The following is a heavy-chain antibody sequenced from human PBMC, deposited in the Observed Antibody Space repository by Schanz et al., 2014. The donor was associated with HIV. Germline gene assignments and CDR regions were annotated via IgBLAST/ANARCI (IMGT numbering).Heavy chain of an antibody. V-gene: IGHV3-11*01. D-gene: IGHD3-10*01. J-gene: IGHJ4*02. CDR2: ISVNGATR. Sequence: VQLLESGGGLEQPGGSLRLSCAASGFTFTDNYMSWIRQAPGKGLEWLSYISVNGATREYADSVKGRFTISRDNARTSLYLQMNSLRAEDTAVYYCARVFGRTYGLPDYWGQETLVTVSS. CDR1: GFTFTDNY. CDR3: ARVFGRTYGLPDY.